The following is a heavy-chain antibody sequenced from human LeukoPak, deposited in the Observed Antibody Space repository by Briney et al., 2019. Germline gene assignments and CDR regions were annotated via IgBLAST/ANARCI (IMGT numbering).Heavy chain of an antibody. J-gene: IGHJ4*02. Sequence: SVTDSCKASGGTFSSYAISWVRQAPGQGLEWMGRIIPILGIANYAQKLQGRVTITADKSTSTAYMELSSLRSEDTAVYYCAPETVVGATQGVDYWGQDTPVTASS. V-gene: IGHV1-69*04. D-gene: IGHD1-26*01. CDR2: IIPILGIA. CDR3: APETVVGATQGVDY. CDR1: GGTFSSYA.